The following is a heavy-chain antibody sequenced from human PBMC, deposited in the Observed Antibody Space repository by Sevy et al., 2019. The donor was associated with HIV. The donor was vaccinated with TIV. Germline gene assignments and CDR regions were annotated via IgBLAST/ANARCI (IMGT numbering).Heavy chain of an antibody. CDR1: GFTFSSYA. CDR3: ASTSGSYPIDY. V-gene: IGHV3-30-3*01. D-gene: IGHD1-26*01. CDR2: ISYDGSNK. Sequence: GGCLRLSCAASGFTFSSYAMHWVRQAPGKGLEWVAVISYDGSNKYYADSVKGRFTISRDNSKNTLYLQMNSLRAEDTAVYYCASTSGSYPIDYWGQGTLVTVSS. J-gene: IGHJ4*02.